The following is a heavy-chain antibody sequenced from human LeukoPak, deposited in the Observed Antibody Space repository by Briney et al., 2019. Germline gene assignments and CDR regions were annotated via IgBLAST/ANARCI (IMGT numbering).Heavy chain of an antibody. CDR1: GFTFDDYG. J-gene: IGHJ4*02. D-gene: IGHD5-12*01. CDR3: ARDLGYSGYGFANDY. V-gene: IGHV3-20*04. CDR2: INWNGGST. Sequence: PGGSLRLSCAASGFTFDDYGMSWVRQAPGKGLEWVSGINWNGGSTGYADSVKGRFTISRDNAKNSLYLQMNSLRAEDTALYYCARDLGYSGYGFANDYWGQGTLVTVSS.